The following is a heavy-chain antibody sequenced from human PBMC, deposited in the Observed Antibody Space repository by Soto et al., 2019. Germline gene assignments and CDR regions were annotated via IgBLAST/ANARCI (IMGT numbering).Heavy chain of an antibody. D-gene: IGHD3-10*01. CDR2: IYTSASI. V-gene: IGHV4-4*07. Sequence: LSLTCSVSGADIITYSWTWIRQPAGKGLEWIGRIYTSASINYNPSLRGRVTLSVDTSTNQVSLKLASVTAADTAVYYCARVRGAGYNFYYGLDGWGQGTTVTVSS. J-gene: IGHJ6*02. CDR3: ARVRGAGYNFYYGLDG. CDR1: GADIITYS.